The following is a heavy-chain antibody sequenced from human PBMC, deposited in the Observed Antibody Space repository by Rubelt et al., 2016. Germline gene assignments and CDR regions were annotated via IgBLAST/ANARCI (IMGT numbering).Heavy chain of an antibody. V-gene: IGHV4-59*01. CDR1: GGSISSYY. CDR3: AGGITIFGVASGYFDY. D-gene: IGHD3-3*01. J-gene: IGHJ4*02. CDR2: IYYSGST. Sequence: QVQLQESGPGLVKPSETLSLTCTVSGGSISSYYWSWIRQPPGKGLEWIGYIYYSGSTNYNPSLKSRVTISVGTAKNHVALELSSVTAADTAVYYCAGGITIFGVASGYFDYWGQGTLVTVSS.